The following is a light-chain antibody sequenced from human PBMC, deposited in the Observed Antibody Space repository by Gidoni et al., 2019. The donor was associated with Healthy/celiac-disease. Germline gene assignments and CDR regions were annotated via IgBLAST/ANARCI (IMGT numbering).Light chain of an antibody. J-gene: IGKJ2*01. Sequence: EIVWTQSPGTLSLSPGERATLSCRASQSVSSSYLAWYQQKPGQAPRLLIYGASSRATGIPDRFSGSGSGTDFTLTISRLEPEDFAVYYCQQYGSSPWAFVQXTKLEIK. V-gene: IGKV3-20*01. CDR1: QSVSSSY. CDR2: GAS. CDR3: QQYGSSPWA.